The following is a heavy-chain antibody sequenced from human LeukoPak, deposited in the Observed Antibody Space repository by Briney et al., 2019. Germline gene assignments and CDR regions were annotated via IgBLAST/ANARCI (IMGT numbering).Heavy chain of an antibody. CDR1: GYTFTGYY. CDR2: INPNSGGT. CDR3: ATYCSSTSCYIDY. J-gene: IGHJ4*02. V-gene: IGHV1-2*02. Sequence: GASVKVSCKASGYTFTGYYMHWVRQAPGQGLEWMGWINPNSGGTNYAQKFQGRVTMTRDTSISTAYMELSRLRSDGTAVYYCATYCSSTSCYIDYWGQGTLVTVSS. D-gene: IGHD2-2*02.